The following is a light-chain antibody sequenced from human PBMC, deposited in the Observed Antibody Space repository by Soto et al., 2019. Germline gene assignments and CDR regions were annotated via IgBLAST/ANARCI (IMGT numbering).Light chain of an antibody. V-gene: IGLV1-47*01. CDR1: SSRIASNY. J-gene: IGLJ1*01. CDR2: RND. Sequence: QSVLPQPPSASGTPGQRVTVSCSVSSSRIASNYVYWYQQLPGTAPKLLIYRNDQRPSGVPDRFSGSRSGTSASLAISGLRSEDEAIYYRATWVDSLSVYVFGTGTKVTVL. CDR3: ATWVDSLSVYV.